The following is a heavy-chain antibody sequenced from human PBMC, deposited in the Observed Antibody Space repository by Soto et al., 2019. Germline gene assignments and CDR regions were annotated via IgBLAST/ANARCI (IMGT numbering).Heavy chain of an antibody. J-gene: IGHJ4*02. D-gene: IGHD5-12*01. CDR2: IYYSGST. V-gene: IGHV4-34*01. CDR3: AAGGGLPRYY. Sequence: SETLSLTCAVYDGSFNGYYWTWIRQPPGKGLEWIGYIYYSGSTYYNPSLKSRVTISVDRSKNQFSLKLSSVTAADTAVYYCAAGGGLPRYYWGQGTLVTVSS. CDR1: DGSFNGYY.